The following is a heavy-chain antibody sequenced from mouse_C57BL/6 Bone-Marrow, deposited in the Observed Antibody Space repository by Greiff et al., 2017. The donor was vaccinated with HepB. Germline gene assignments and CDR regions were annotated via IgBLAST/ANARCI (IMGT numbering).Heavy chain of an antibody. CDR1: GYTFTSYW. J-gene: IGHJ2*01. CDR3: ARERFPTFDY. CDR2: IDPSDSYT. V-gene: IGHV1-69*01. Sequence: QVQLKQPGAELVMPGASVKLSCKASGYTFTSYWMHWVKQRPGQGLEWIGEIDPSDSYTNYNQKFKGKSTLTVDKSSSTAYMQLSSLTSEDSAVYYGARERFPTFDYWGQGTTLTVSS.